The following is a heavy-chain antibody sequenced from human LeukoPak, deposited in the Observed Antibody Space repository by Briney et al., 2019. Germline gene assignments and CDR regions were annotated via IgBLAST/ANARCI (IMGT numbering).Heavy chain of an antibody. CDR3: AKDITMIVVTPPQLSMDY. V-gene: IGHV3-43*02. CDR1: GFTFDDYA. CDR2: ISGDGGST. Sequence: GGSLRLSCAASGFTFDDYAMHWVRQAPGKGLEWVSLISGDGGSTYYADSAKGRFTISRDNSKNSLYLQMNSLRTEDTALYYCAKDITMIVVTPPQLSMDYWGQGTLVTVSS. D-gene: IGHD3-22*01. J-gene: IGHJ4*02.